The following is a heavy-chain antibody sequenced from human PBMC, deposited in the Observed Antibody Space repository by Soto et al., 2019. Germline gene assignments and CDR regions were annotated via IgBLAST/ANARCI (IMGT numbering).Heavy chain of an antibody. CDR2: IDYRSDI. V-gene: IGHV3-21*01. CDR1: GFTFSSYA. Sequence: SLSLSCAASGFTFSSYAMSWVRQAPGKGLEWFSSIDYRSDIYYADSVKGRFTISRDNDKNSLYLQMNSLRAEDTAVYYCARSLSSGTTSLYYYYGMDDWGQGTTVTDSS. D-gene: IGHD1-7*01. CDR3: ARSLSSGTTSLYYYYGMDD. J-gene: IGHJ6*02.